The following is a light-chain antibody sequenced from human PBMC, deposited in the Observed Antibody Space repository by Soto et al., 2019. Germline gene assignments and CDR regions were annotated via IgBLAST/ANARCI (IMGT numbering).Light chain of an antibody. V-gene: IGKV3-15*01. CDR1: QSVSSN. CDR3: QQYNNWPPET. Sequence: EIVMTQSPATLSVSPGERATLSCRASQSVSSNLSWYQQKPGQAPRLLIYGASTRATGIPARCSGSGSGTEFTFTISSLQSEDFAVYYFQQYNNWPPETFGQGTKVEIK. CDR2: GAS. J-gene: IGKJ1*01.